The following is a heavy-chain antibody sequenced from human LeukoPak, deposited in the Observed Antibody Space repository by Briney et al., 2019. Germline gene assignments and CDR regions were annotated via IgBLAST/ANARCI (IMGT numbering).Heavy chain of an antibody. D-gene: IGHD3-3*01. V-gene: IGHV3-21*01. J-gene: IGHJ4*02. CDR1: GFTFSTYS. CDR3: ARGGTFGVDISDY. CDR2: ISSSSRNT. Sequence: GGSLRLSCAVSGFTFSTYSMTWVRQAPGRGLEWVSSISSSSRNTYYADSVKGRFTISRDNAKNSLYLQMNSLRAEDTAVYYCARGGTFGVDISDYWGQGTLVTVSS.